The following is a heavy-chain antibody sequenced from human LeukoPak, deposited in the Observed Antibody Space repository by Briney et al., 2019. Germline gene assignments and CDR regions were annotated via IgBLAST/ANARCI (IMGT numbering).Heavy chain of an antibody. CDR1: GGSINSYY. D-gene: IGHD3-16*01. CDR3: ARGDNPFDY. J-gene: IGHJ4*02. Sequence: SETLSLTCTVSGGSINSYYWGWIRQPPGKGLEWIGYISYSGSTNYNPSLKRRVTISVDTSKNQFSLKLSSVAAADTAVYYCARGDNPFDYWGQGTLVTVSS. V-gene: IGHV4-59*01. CDR2: ISYSGST.